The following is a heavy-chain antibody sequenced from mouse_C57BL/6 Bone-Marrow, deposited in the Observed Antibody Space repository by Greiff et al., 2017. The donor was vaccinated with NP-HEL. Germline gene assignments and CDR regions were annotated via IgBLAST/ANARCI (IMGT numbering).Heavy chain of an antibody. Sequence: QVQLQQSGAELMKPGASVKLSCKATGYTFTGYWIEWVKQRPGHGLEWIGEILPGSGSTNYNEKFKGKATFTADTSSNTAYMQLSSLTTEDSAIYYCARGEVYDYDENYYAMDYWGQGTSVTVSS. D-gene: IGHD2-4*01. J-gene: IGHJ4*01. CDR1: GYTFTGYW. V-gene: IGHV1-9*01. CDR3: ARGEVYDYDENYYAMDY. CDR2: ILPGSGST.